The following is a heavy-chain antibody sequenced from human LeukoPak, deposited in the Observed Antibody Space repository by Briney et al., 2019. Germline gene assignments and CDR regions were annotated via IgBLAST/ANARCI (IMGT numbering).Heavy chain of an antibody. J-gene: IGHJ4*02. D-gene: IGHD2-15*01. Sequence: SETLSLTCAVSGGSISSSNWWSWVRQPPGKGLEWIGEIYHSGSTNYNPSLKSRVTISVDKSKNQFSLKLSSVTAADTAVYYCARDRGCSGGSCYWYYFDYWGQGTLVTVSS. CDR3: ARDRGCSGGSCYWYYFDY. CDR1: GGSISSSNW. CDR2: IYHSGST. V-gene: IGHV4-4*02.